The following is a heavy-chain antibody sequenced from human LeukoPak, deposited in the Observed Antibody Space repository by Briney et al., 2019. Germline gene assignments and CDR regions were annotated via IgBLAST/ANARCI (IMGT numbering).Heavy chain of an antibody. CDR3: ARGPRRYSSSWYPKEDYYMDV. D-gene: IGHD6-13*01. J-gene: IGHJ6*03. V-gene: IGHV4-61*02. Sequence: KTSETLSLACTVSGGSISSGTYYWSWIRQTAGKGLEWIGRIYTSGSTNYNPSLKSRVTISVDTSKNQFSLKLSSVTAADTAVYYCARGPRRYSSSWYPKEDYYMDVWGKGTTVTVSS. CDR2: IYTSGST. CDR1: GGSISSGTYY.